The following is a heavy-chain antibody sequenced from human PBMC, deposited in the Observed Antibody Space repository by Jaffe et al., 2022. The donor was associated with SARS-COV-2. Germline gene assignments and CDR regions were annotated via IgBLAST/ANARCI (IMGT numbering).Heavy chain of an antibody. CDR3: ARDSDTSGFFSHNDC. D-gene: IGHD3-22*01. CDR2: ISYDGSKI. Sequence: QVHLVESGGGVVQPGRSLRLSCGASGFIFSHFGMHWVRQSPGKGLDWLATISYDGSKIYYADSVRGRFTISRDNSQNTLSLQMNSLRADDTAVYFCARDSDTSGFFSHNDCWGQGTLVTVSS. V-gene: IGHV3-30-3*01. J-gene: IGHJ4*02. CDR1: GFIFSHFG.